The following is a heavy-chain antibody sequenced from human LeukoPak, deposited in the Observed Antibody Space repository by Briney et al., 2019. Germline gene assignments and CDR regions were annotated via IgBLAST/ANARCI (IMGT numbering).Heavy chain of an antibody. CDR2: ISSSGSTI. CDR3: VREGYYDSSGYLGVFGY. CDR1: GFTFSSYE. D-gene: IGHD3-22*01. V-gene: IGHV3-48*03. J-gene: IGHJ4*02. Sequence: GGSLRLSCAASGFTFSSYEMNWVRQAPGKGLEWVSYISSSGSTIYYADSVKGRFTISRDNAKNSMYLQMNSLRAEDTAVYYCVREGYYDSSGYLGVFGYWGQGTLVTVSS.